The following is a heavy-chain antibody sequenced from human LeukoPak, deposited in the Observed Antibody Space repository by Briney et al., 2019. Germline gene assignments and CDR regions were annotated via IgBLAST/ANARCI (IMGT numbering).Heavy chain of an antibody. J-gene: IGHJ6*03. Sequence: GALRLSCAASGFTFSDYYMSWIRQAPGKGLEWVSYISSSGSTIYYADSVKGRFTISRDNAKNSLYLQMNSLRAEDTAVYYCARSPEIYFMDVWGKGTTVTVSS. D-gene: IGHD5-24*01. V-gene: IGHV3-11*04. CDR1: GFTFSDYY. CDR3: ARSPEIYFMDV. CDR2: ISSSGSTI.